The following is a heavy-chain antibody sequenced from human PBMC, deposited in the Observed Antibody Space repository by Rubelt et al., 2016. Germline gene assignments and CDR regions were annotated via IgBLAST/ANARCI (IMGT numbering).Heavy chain of an antibody. CDR3: ARSRQYDAFDI. CDR2: INHSGST. D-gene: IGHD4-11*01. CDR1: GGSFSGYY. Sequence: QVQLQQWGAGLLKPSETLSLTCAVYGGSFSGYYWSWIRQPPGKGLEWIGEINHSGSTNYNPSLKSRVTISVDTSKNQFSLKLNSVTAADTAVYYCARSRQYDAFDIWGQGTMVTVSS. J-gene: IGHJ3*02. V-gene: IGHV4-34*01.